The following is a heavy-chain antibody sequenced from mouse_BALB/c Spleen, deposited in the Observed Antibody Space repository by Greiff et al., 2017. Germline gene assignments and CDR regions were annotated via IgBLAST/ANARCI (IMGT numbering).Heavy chain of an antibody. D-gene: IGHD1-1*01. CDR2: INPGSGGT. CDR1: GYAFTNYL. CDR3: AVGSRTYYFDY. J-gene: IGHJ2*01. V-gene: IGHV1-54*01. Sequence: QVQLQQSGAELVRPGTSVKVSCKASGYAFTNYLIEWVKQRPGQGLEWIGVINPGSGGTNYNEKFKGKATLTADKSSSTAYMQLSSLTSDDSAVYFCAVGSRTYYFDYWGQGTTLTVSS.